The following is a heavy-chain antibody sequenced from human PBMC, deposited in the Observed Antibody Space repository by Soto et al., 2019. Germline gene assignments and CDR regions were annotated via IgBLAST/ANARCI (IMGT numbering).Heavy chain of an antibody. V-gene: IGHV4-30-4*01. Sequence: QVQLQESGPGLVKPSQTLSLSCTVSGDSMSRGDYYWSWIRQPPGKGLEWIGFIYHTGRTYYSPSLKGRVDISVDTSKNQFSLKRSSVTAADTAVYYCARDPLYDYGDLSHVFDMWGQGTMVTVSS. J-gene: IGHJ3*02. CDR2: IYHTGRT. CDR1: GDSMSRGDYY. D-gene: IGHD4-17*01. CDR3: ARDPLYDYGDLSHVFDM.